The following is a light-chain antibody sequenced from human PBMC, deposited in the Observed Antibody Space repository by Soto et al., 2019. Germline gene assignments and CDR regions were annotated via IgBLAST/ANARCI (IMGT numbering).Light chain of an antibody. J-gene: IGKJ4*01. CDR3: QHYKTWPLA. CDR2: KAS. V-gene: IGKV1-5*03. Sequence: DIHMTQSPSTVSASVVDIVTITCLASQSISSWLAWYQQKPGKAPKLLIYKASSLESGVPSRFSGSGSGTEFTLTISSLQSEDFAVYYCQHYKTWPLAFGGGTKVDIK. CDR1: QSISSW.